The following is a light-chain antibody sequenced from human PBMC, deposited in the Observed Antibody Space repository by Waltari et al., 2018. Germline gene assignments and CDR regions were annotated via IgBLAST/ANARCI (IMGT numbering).Light chain of an antibody. CDR3: QQYSTHDT. CDR2: KAS. V-gene: IGKV1-5*03. J-gene: IGKJ2*01. CDR1: QSILTW. Sequence: IQMTQSPSTLSASVGDRVSITCRASQSILTWLDWYQQKPGKPPKRLIYKASNLQSGVPSRFSGSGSGTEFTLTISGLQPDDFATYYCQQYSTHDTFGKGTKVE.